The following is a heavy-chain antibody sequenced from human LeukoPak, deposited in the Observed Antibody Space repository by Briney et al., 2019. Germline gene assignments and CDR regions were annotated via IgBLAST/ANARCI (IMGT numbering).Heavy chain of an antibody. D-gene: IGHD3-10*01. CDR3: ARVRTSLGAFDI. CDR2: IDPNSGGR. V-gene: IGHV1-2*02. CDR1: GYTFTGHY. Sequence: ASVKISCKASGYTFTGHYMHWVRQAPGQGPEWMGWIDPNSGGRNYAQKFQGRVTMTRDTSISTAYMELSRLRSDDTAVYYCARVRTSLGAFDIWGQGTMVTVSS. J-gene: IGHJ3*02.